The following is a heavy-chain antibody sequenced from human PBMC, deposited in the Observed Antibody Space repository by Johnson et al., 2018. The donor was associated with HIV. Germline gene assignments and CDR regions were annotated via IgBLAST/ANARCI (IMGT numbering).Heavy chain of an antibody. Sequence: QVQLVESGGGVVQPGGSLRLSSAASGFTFSSYGMHWVRQAPGKGLEWVAFRRYDGSNKYYADSLKGRFTISRDNSKNTLYLQMNSLRAEDTAVYYCAKVADPYCGGDCYSWLFAFDFWGHGTMVTVSS. CDR3: AKVADPYCGGDCYSWLFAFDF. CDR2: RRYDGSNK. V-gene: IGHV3-30*02. D-gene: IGHD2-21*02. CDR1: GFTFSSYG. J-gene: IGHJ3*01.